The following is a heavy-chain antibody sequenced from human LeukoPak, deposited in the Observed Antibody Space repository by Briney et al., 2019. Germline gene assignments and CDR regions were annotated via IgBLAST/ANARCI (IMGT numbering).Heavy chain of an antibody. V-gene: IGHV4-61*01. D-gene: IGHD5-12*01. J-gene: IGHJ4*02. CDR1: GGSVSSGSYY. CDR2: IYYSGST. Sequence: PSETLSLTCTVSGGSVSSGSYYWSWIRQPPGKGLEWIGYIYYSGSTNYNPSLKSRVTISVDTSKNQFSLKLSSVTAADTAVYYCARGDSGYDSFDYWGQGTLVTVSS. CDR3: ARGDSGYDSFDY.